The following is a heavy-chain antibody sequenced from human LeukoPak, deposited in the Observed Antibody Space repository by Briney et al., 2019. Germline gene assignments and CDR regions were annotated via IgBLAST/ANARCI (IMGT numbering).Heavy chain of an antibody. CDR2: INHSGST. V-gene: IGHV4-34*01. D-gene: IGHD2-2*01. J-gene: IGHJ3*02. CDR3: ASGSTSRSAAAFDI. CDR1: GGSFSGYY. Sequence: SETLSLTCAVYGGSFSGYYWSWIRQPPGKGLEWIGEINHSGSTNYNPSLKSRVTISVDTSKNQLSLKLSSVTAADTAVYYCASGSTSRSAAAFDIWGQGTMVTVSS.